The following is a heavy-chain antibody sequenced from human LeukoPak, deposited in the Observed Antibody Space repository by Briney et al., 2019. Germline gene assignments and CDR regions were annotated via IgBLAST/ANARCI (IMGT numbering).Heavy chain of an antibody. D-gene: IGHD5-12*01. CDR2: MNPNSGNT. V-gene: IGHV1-8*01. CDR1: GYTFTSYD. CDR3: ARVHYGYSGYDNFDY. Sequence: GASVKVSCKASGYTFTSYDINWVRQATGQGLEWMGWMNPNSGNTGYAQKFQGRVTMTRNTSISTAYMELSSLRSGDTAVYYCARVHYGYSGYDNFDYWGQGTLVTVSS. J-gene: IGHJ4*02.